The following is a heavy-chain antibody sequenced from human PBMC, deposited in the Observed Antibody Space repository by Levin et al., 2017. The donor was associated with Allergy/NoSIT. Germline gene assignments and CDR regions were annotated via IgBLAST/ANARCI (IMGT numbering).Heavy chain of an antibody. D-gene: IGHD2-2*02. J-gene: IGHJ6*02. V-gene: IGHV3-9*01. CDR1: EFIFEDYA. Sequence: GGSLRLSCTASEFIFEDYAMHWVRQAPGKGLEWVSGISWNSSSIGYADSVKGRFTISRDNAKKSLYLQMRSLRTEDTALYYCTKWGGHLLYMDTNYYAYGMDVWGQGTTVIVS. CDR3: TKWGGHLLYMDTNYYAYGMDV. CDR2: ISWNSSSI.